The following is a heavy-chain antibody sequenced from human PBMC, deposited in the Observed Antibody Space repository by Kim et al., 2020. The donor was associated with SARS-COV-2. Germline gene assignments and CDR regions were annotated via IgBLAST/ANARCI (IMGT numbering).Heavy chain of an antibody. CDR2: VDHSGTT. J-gene: IGHJ5*02. CDR1: GASISSSSC. D-gene: IGHD3-22*01. CDR3: ARGVSSAWTLRAWFDP. Sequence: SETLSLTCVVSGASISSSSCWCWVRQPPGKGLEWIGEVDHSGTTSYNVSLKNRVSILVDKSKNQFSLRLTSVSAADTAVYYCARGVSSAWTLRAWFDPWGQGTLLTVS. V-gene: IGHV4-4*02.